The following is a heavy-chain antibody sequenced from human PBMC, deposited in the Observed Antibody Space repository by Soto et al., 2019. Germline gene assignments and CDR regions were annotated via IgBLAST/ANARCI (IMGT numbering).Heavy chain of an antibody. J-gene: IGHJ4*02. Sequence: ASVNVSCKSSGGTFSSYSISWVRQAPGQGLEWMGGIIPIFGTANYAQKFQGRVTITADESTSTAYMELSSLRSEDTAVYYCARTIVGGSYYPPYYFDYWGQGTLVTVSS. CDR1: GGTFSSYS. CDR3: ARTIVGGSYYPPYYFDY. V-gene: IGHV1-69*13. D-gene: IGHD1-26*01. CDR2: IIPIFGTA.